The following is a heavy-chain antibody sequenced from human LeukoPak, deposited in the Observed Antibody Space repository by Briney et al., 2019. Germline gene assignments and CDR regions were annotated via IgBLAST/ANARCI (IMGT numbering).Heavy chain of an antibody. CDR2: IYYSGST. D-gene: IGHD3-22*01. CDR3: AGGVNYYDSSGALDY. CDR1: GGSISNYY. V-gene: IGHV4-59*01. J-gene: IGHJ4*02. Sequence: PSETLSLTCTVSGGSISNYYWSWIRQPPGKGLEWIGYIYYSGSTNYNPSLKSRVTISVDTSKNQFSLKLSSVTAADTAVYYCAGGVNYYDSSGALDYWGQGTLVTVSS.